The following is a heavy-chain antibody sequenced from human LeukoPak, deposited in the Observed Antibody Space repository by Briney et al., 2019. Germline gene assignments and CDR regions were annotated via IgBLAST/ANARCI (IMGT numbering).Heavy chain of an antibody. J-gene: IGHJ4*02. D-gene: IGHD2-21*02. CDR3: ARALSPPDCGGDCYEGGTYYFDY. Sequence: ASVKVSCKASGYTFTSYDINWVRQATGQGLEWMGWMNPNSGNTGYAQKFQGRVTMTRNTSISTAYMELSSLRSEDTAVYYCARALSPPDCGGDCYEGGTYYFDYWGQGTLVTVSS. V-gene: IGHV1-8*01. CDR1: GYTFTSYD. CDR2: MNPNSGNT.